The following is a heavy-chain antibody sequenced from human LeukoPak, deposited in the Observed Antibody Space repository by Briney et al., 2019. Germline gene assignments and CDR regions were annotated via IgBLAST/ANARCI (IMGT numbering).Heavy chain of an antibody. CDR1: GFTVSSNY. J-gene: IGHJ3*02. CDR2: ISSSGSTI. V-gene: IGHV3-11*01. CDR3: ARFSSSWYGDAFDI. Sequence: GGSLRLSCAASGFTVSSNYMSWVRQAPGKGLEWVSYISSSGSTIYYADSVKGRFTISRDNAKNSLYLQMNSLRAEDTAVYYCARFSSSWYGDAFDIWGQGTMVTVSS. D-gene: IGHD6-13*01.